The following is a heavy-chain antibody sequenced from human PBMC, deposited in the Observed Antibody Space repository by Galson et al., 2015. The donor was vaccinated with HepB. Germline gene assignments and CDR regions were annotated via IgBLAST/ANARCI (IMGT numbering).Heavy chain of an antibody. CDR1: GFTFSRYG. CDR3: ASEAHIAAPASFDY. J-gene: IGHJ4*02. D-gene: IGHD6-25*01. Sequence: SLRPSCAASGFTFSRYGMHWVRQLQGKGLEWVALPWHHGSKSFYATSVKGRFTIARHNSQNTLYLHMSNLRAEDTAIYYCASEAHIAAPASFDYWGQGTLVTVSS. CDR2: PWHHGSKS. V-gene: IGHV3-33*08.